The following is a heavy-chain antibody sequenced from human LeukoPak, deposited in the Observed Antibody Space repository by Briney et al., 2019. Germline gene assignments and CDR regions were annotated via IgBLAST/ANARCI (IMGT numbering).Heavy chain of an antibody. D-gene: IGHD6-19*01. CDR1: GGSISSYY. Sequence: SETLSLTCTVSGGSISSYYWSWIRQPPGKGLEWIGYIYYSGSTNYNPSLKSRVTISVDTSKNQFSLKLSSVTAADTAVYYCARWGHFETSGFFVVEYWGQGALVTVSS. CDR3: ARWGHFETSGFFVVEY. V-gene: IGHV4-59*01. CDR2: IYYSGST. J-gene: IGHJ4*02.